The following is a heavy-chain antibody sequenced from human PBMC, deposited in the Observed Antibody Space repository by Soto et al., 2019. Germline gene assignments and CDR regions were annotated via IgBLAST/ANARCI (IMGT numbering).Heavy chain of an antibody. CDR2: MNPNSGKT. Sequence: ASVKVSCKASGYTFTSYDINWVRQATGQGLEWMGWMNPNSGKTGYAQKFQGRVTMTRNTSISTAYMELSSLGSEDTAVYYCARGLAGFLEWLLTGYYYYYMDVWGKGTTVTVSS. CDR1: GYTFTSYD. J-gene: IGHJ6*03. CDR3: ARGLAGFLEWLLTGYYYYYMDV. V-gene: IGHV1-8*01. D-gene: IGHD3-3*01.